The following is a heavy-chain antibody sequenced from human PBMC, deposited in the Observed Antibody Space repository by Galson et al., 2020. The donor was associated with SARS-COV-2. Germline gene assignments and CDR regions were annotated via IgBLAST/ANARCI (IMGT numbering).Heavy chain of an antibody. J-gene: IGHJ4*02. V-gene: IGHV3-73*01. Sequence: GESLKISCAASGLTFSGSAMQWVRQASGKGLEWVGRIRSKANSYATAYATSVKGRFTISRDDSKNTAYLQMNSLKTEDTAVYYCTRRGYSYGVDYWGQGTLVTVSS. CDR2: IRSKANSYAT. CDR1: GLTFSGSA. CDR3: TRRGYSYGVDY. D-gene: IGHD5-18*01.